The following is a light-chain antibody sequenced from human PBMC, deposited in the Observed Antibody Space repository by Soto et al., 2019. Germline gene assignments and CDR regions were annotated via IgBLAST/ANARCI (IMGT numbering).Light chain of an antibody. Sequence: EIVLTQSPATLSLSPGERATLSCRASQSVSSYLAWYQQKPGQAPRLLIYDASNRATGIPARFSGRGSGTDFTLTISSLEPEDFEVYYCQQRSNWPITFGQGTRLEIK. CDR3: QQRSNWPIT. V-gene: IGKV3-11*01. CDR1: QSVSSY. CDR2: DAS. J-gene: IGKJ5*01.